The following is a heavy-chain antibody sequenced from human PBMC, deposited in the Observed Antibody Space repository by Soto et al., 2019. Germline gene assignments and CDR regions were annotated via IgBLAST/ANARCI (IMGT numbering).Heavy chain of an antibody. CDR1: WFTFSSHW. V-gene: IGHV3-7*01. CDR2: IKQSESVK. Sequence: GGSLRLSFAASWFTFSSHWMSWVRQSPGKRVELVANIKQSESVKYYVDCVKCRFTISRDNAKHSLYLQMNGLRAEDKAVYYCARDGRRYYYYGMDVRGQGPTVTVSS. CDR3: ARDGRRYYYYGMDV. J-gene: IGHJ6*02.